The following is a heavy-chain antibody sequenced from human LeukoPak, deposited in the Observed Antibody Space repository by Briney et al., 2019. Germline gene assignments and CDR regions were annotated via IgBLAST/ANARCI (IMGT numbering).Heavy chain of an antibody. CDR1: GFPFSSFS. J-gene: IGHJ4*02. V-gene: IGHV3-30*04. CDR2: ISKDGSDK. D-gene: IGHD3-3*01. Sequence: GGSLRLSCAASGFPFSSFSIHWVRQSPGKGLEWVACISKDGSDKYYADSVRGRSTNSRDNSEKTLFLQINSLKPEDTAVYYCAKDRGVYTFGAYYFDSWGKGTLVTVAS. CDR3: AKDRGVYTFGAYYFDS.